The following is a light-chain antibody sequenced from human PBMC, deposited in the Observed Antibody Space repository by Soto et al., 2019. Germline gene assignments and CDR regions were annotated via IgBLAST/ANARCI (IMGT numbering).Light chain of an antibody. CDR3: SSYTSSSTLAV. CDR2: EVS. J-gene: IGLJ2*01. CDR1: SSDVGGYNY. V-gene: IGLV2-14*01. Sequence: QSALTQPASVSGSPGQSITISCTGTSSDVGGYNYVSWYQQHPGKAPKLMIYEVSNRPSGVSNRFSGSKSGNTASLTISGLQAEDKADYYCSSYTSSSTLAVFGGGTKLTVL.